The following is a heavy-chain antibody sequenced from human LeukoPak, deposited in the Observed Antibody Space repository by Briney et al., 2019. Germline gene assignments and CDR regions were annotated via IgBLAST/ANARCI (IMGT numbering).Heavy chain of an antibody. CDR3: ARASGWGNYYYYYMDV. CDR1: GYIFTTYY. Sequence: ASVKVSCKASGYIFTTYYMHWVRQAPGQGLEWMGIINPSGGSTSYAQKFQGRVTMTRDMSTSTVYMELSRLRSDDTAVYYCARASGWGNYYYYYMDVWGKGTTVTISS. D-gene: IGHD6-19*01. J-gene: IGHJ6*03. V-gene: IGHV1-46*01. CDR2: INPSGGST.